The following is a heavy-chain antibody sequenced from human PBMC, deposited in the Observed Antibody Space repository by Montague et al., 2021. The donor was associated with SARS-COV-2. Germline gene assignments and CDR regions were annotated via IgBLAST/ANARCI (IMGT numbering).Heavy chain of an antibody. D-gene: IGHD3-10*01. CDR1: GFSLSTSGMC. Sequence: PSLGKPTQTLKLTCTFSGFSLSTSGMCVSWIRQPPGKGLEWLELVYWDDDEYYSTSLKTRLTISNDTSKNQVVLTMTNMDPVDTATYYCSRIRVVRGVIWVHGMEVGDQGTTVT. CDR2: VYWDDDE. J-gene: IGHJ6*02. V-gene: IGHV2-70*01. CDR3: SRIRVVRGVIWVHGMEV.